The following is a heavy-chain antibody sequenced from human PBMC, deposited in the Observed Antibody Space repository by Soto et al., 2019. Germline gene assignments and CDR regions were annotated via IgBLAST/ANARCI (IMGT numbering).Heavy chain of an antibody. V-gene: IGHV1-18*01. J-gene: IGHJ4*02. CDR1: GYTFTSYG. CDR3: ARDFRSSCTGSSCIYFDY. Sequence: ASVKVSCKASGYTFTSYGFSWVRQAPGQGLEWVGWISANSGDTNSARKFQGRVTLTTDTSTGTAYMDLTGLRSDDTAVYYCARDFRSSCTGSSCIYFDYWGQGTQVTVSS. CDR2: ISANSGDT. D-gene: IGHD2-15*01.